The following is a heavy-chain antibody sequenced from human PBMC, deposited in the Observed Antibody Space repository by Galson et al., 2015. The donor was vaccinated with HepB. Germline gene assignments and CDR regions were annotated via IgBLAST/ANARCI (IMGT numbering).Heavy chain of an antibody. CDR3: ARLFGVVIIQYYYYYMDV. V-gene: IGHV3-48*01. CDR1: GFTFSSYS. Sequence: SLRLSCAASGFTFSSYSMNWVRQAPGKGLEWVSYISSSSSTIYYADSVKGRFTISRDNAKNSLYLQMNSLRAEDTAVYYCARLFGVVIIQYYYYYMDVWGKGTTVTVSS. D-gene: IGHD3-3*01. CDR2: ISSSSSTI. J-gene: IGHJ6*03.